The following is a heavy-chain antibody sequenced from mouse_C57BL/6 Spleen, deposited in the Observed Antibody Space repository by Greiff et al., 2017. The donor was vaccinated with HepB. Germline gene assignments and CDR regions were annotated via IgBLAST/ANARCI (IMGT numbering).Heavy chain of an antibody. Sequence: EVKLVESGGDLVKPGGSLKLSCAASGFTFSSYGMSWVRQTPDKRLEWVATISSGGSYTYYPDSVKGRFTISRDNAKNTLYLQMSSLKSEDTAMYYCARVYYSNYFDYWGQGTTLTVSS. CDR2: ISSGGSYT. D-gene: IGHD2-5*01. J-gene: IGHJ2*01. V-gene: IGHV5-6*01. CDR3: ARVYYSNYFDY. CDR1: GFTFSSYG.